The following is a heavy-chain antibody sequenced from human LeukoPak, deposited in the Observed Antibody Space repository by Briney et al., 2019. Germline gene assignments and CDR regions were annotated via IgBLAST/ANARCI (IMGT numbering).Heavy chain of an antibody. CDR3: ARGEGLRYCDWSSNYLFDY. CDR1: GGSFSGYY. J-gene: IGHJ4*02. CDR2: INHSGST. D-gene: IGHD3-9*01. V-gene: IGHV4-34*01. Sequence: SETLSLTCAVYGGSFSGYYWSWIRQPPGKGLEWIGEINHSGSTNYNPSLKSRVTISVDTSKNQFSLKLSSVTAADTAVVYCARGEGLRYCDWSSNYLFDYWGEGTLVTVSS.